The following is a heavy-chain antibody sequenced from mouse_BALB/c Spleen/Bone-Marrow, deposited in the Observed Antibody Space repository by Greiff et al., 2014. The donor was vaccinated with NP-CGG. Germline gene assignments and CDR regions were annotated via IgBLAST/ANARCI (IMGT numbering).Heavy chain of an antibody. CDR2: IFPGTGTT. J-gene: IGHJ4*01. Sequence: QVQLKESGAELVKPGASVKLSCKTSGYTFPNYWFQWGKQRPGPGLGGVGEIFPGTGTTYYNEKFKGKATLTIDTSSSTAYMQLSSLTSDDSAVYFCARHYYGSSDAMDYWGQGTSVTVSS. CDR3: ARHYYGSSDAMDY. V-gene: IGHV1S132*01. CDR1: GYTFPNYW. D-gene: IGHD1-1*01.